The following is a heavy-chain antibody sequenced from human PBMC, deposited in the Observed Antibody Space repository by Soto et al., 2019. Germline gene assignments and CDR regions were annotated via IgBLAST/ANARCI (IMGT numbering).Heavy chain of an antibody. CDR3: EREVAGYQLLTRYYYYYYGMDV. V-gene: IGHV4-31*03. D-gene: IGHD2-2*01. CDR2: IYYSGST. J-gene: IGHJ6*02. CDR1: GGSISSGGYY. Sequence: PSETLSLTCTVSGGSISSGGYYWSWIRQHPGKGLEWIGYIYYSGSTYYNPSLKSRVTISVDTSKNQFYLKLSSVTAADTAVYYCEREVAGYQLLTRYYYYYYGMDVWGQGTTVTVSS.